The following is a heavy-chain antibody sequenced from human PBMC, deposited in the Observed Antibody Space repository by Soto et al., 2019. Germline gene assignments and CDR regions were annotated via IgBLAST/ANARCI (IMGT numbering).Heavy chain of an antibody. D-gene: IGHD1-7*01. J-gene: IGHJ4*02. V-gene: IGHV4-39*01. Sequence: QMQLQESGPGLIKPSETLSLTCTVSGDSISSRNYYWGWIRQPPGKELEWIGDIYHIGSTYYNPSLKSRVAMSVDTSKNQFSLRVSSVTAADTAVYYCARRRRAGYNWNSYYFDSWGPGTLVTVSS. CDR1: GDSISSRNYY. CDR2: IYHIGST. CDR3: ARRRRAGYNWNSYYFDS.